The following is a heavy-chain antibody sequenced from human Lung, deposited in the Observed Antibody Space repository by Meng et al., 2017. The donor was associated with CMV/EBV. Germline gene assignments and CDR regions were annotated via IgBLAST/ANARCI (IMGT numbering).Heavy chain of an antibody. D-gene: IGHD2-21*02. CDR2: IYSGGIT. CDR1: AFTVSSNY. CDR3: ARGGGGGDLLYYYYGMDV. Sequence: GEXXKISCAASAFTVSSNYMSWVRQAPGKGLEWVSVIYSGGITYYAGSVKGRFTISRDNSKNTLYLQMNSLRAEDTAVYYCARGGGGGDLLYYYYGMDVWGQGTGVTVSS. J-gene: IGHJ6*02. V-gene: IGHV3-53*01.